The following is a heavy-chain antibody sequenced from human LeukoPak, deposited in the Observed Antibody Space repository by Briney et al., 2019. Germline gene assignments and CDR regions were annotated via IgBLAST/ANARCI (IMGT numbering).Heavy chain of an antibody. CDR3: ARGGAARLHFQN. Sequence: SSETLSLTCTVSGGSITGYYWSWIRQPPGKGLEWIGYISYSGSTNSNPSLKSRVTISVDTSKNQFSLNLNSVTAADTAVYYCARGGAARLHFQNWGQGTLVTVSS. J-gene: IGHJ1*01. V-gene: IGHV4-59*01. CDR2: ISYSGST. CDR1: GGSITGYY. D-gene: IGHD6-6*01.